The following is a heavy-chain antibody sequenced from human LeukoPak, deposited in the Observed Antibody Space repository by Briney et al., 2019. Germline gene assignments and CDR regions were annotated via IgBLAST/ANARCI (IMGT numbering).Heavy chain of an antibody. J-gene: IGHJ4*02. V-gene: IGHV3-30*14. CDR3: AREYDDNSAYSHDS. Sequence: PGRSLRLSCAASGFTFSSYAMHWVRQAPGKGLEWVAVISYDGSNKYYADSVKGRFTISRDNSKNTLYLQLNSLRAEDTAVYFCAREYDDNSAYSHDSWGQGTLVTVSS. CDR1: GFTFSSYA. CDR2: ISYDGSNK. D-gene: IGHD3-22*01.